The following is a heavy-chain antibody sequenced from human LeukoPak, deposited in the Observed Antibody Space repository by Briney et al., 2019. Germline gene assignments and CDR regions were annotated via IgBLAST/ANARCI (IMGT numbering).Heavy chain of an antibody. Sequence: GGSLRLSCAASGFTFSSYSMNWVRQAPGKGLEWVSSISNSSSYIYYADSVKGRFTISRDNAKNSLYLQMNSLRAEDTAVYYCARDKGYSGSYYGPDYWGQGTLVTVSS. CDR1: GFTFSSYS. CDR3: ARDKGYSGSYYGPDY. V-gene: IGHV3-21*01. D-gene: IGHD1-26*01. CDR2: ISNSSSYI. J-gene: IGHJ4*02.